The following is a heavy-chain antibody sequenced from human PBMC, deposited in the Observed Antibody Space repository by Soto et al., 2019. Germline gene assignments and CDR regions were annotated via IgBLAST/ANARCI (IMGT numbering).Heavy chain of an antibody. J-gene: IGHJ3*02. Sequence: SQTLSLTCAISGDSVSSNSAAWNWIRQSPSRGLEWLGRTYYRSKWYNDYAVTVKSRITINPDTSKNQFSLQLNSVTPEDTAVYYCARDLRDDYGDYSDAFDIWGQGTMVTVSS. D-gene: IGHD4-17*01. CDR2: TYYRSKWYN. CDR1: GDSVSSNSAA. V-gene: IGHV6-1*01. CDR3: ARDLRDDYGDYSDAFDI.